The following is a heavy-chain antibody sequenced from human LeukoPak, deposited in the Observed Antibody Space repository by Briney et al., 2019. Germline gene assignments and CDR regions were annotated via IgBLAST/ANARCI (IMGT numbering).Heavy chain of an antibody. CDR2: TYYRSKRKT. J-gene: IGHJ4*02. CDR3: ARTSAYFDY. Sequence: SQTLSLTCAISGDSVSSSSAAWNWVRQSPSRGLEWLGRTYYRSKRKTDYAVSFKGRITVNPDTSKNQFSLQLNSVTPEDTALYYCARTSAYFDYWGQGTLVTVSS. V-gene: IGHV6-1*01. CDR1: GDSVSSSSAA. D-gene: IGHD3-10*01.